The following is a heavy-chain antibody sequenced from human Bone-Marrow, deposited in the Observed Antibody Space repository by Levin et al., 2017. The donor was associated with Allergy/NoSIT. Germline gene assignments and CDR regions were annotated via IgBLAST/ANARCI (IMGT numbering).Heavy chain of an antibody. J-gene: IGHJ4*02. CDR3: ARGGDILTGLQGGSFDY. CDR2: IHRSGST. CDR1: GGSFSSTSFS. V-gene: IGHV4-30-2*01. Sequence: PSETLSLTCSISGGSFSSTSFSWTWIRQPPGKGLEWIGYIHRSGSTQYNPSLKSRVTISLDKSKRQFSLNLTSVSAADTAVYYCARGGDILTGLQGGSFDYWGQGALVSVSS. D-gene: IGHD3-9*01.